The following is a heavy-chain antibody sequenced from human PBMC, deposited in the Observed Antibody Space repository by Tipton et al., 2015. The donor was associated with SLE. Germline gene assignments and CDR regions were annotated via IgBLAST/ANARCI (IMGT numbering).Heavy chain of an antibody. CDR1: GGSISSGSYY. J-gene: IGHJ3*02. Sequence: TLSLTCTVSGGSISSGSYYWSWIRQPAGKGLEWIGYIYTSGSTSYNPSLKSRVTISVDTSKNQFSLKLSSVTAADTAVYYCAREDLDAFDIWGQGTMVTVSS. CDR2: IYTSGST. V-gene: IGHV4-61*09. CDR3: AREDLDAFDI.